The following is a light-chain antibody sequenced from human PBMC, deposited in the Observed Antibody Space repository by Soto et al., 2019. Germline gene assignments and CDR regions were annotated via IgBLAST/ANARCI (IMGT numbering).Light chain of an antibody. CDR3: PHYGTSPIT. Sequence: EIVLTQSPGTLSLSPGERATLSCRATQSLSGSYLAWYQQKPGQAPRLLIYGASSRATGIPDRFSGSGSGTDFTLTISRLEPEDFAVYFCPHYGTSPITFGQGTRLEIK. CDR2: GAS. V-gene: IGKV3-20*01. J-gene: IGKJ5*01. CDR1: QSLSGSY.